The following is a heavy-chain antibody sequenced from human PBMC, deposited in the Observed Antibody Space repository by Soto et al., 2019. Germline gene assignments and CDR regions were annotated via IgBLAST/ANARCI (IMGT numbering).Heavy chain of an antibody. CDR3: AKDIRSFLGYCSGGSCFSYYYGMDV. CDR1: GFTFSSYA. CDR2: ISGSGGST. J-gene: IGHJ6*02. Sequence: GGSLRLSCAASGFTFSSYAMSWVRQAPGKGLEWVSAISGSGGSTYYADSVKGRFTISRDNSKNKLYLQMNSLRAEDTAVYYCAKDIRSFLGYCSGGSCFSYYYGMDVWGQGTTVTVSS. D-gene: IGHD2-15*01. V-gene: IGHV3-23*01.